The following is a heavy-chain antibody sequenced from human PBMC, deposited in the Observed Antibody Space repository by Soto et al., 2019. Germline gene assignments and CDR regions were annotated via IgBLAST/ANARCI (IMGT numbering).Heavy chain of an antibody. CDR3: AKDRPSGSRPYYYGMDV. CDR1: GFTFSTYW. Sequence: PGGSLRLSCAASGFTFSTYWMHWVRQVPGEGLVWVSRINTDASSTSYADSVKGRFTISRDNAKNTLYLQMNSLRAEDTAVYYCAKDRPSGSRPYYYGMDVWGQGTTVTISS. J-gene: IGHJ6*02. CDR2: INTDASST. D-gene: IGHD1-26*01. V-gene: IGHV3-74*01.